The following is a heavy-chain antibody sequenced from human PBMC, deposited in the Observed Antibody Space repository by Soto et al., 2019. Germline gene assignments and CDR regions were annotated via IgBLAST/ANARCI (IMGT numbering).Heavy chain of an antibody. D-gene: IGHD3-10*01. Sequence: EVQLVESGGGLVKPGGSLRLSCAASGFTFSSYSMNWVRQAPGKGLEWVSSISSSSSYIYYADSVKGRFTISRDNAKNARDLQMNILMAVDTDVYCCASGLDSPRGNWFDPWGQGTLVTVSS. CDR3: ASGLDSPRGNWFDP. J-gene: IGHJ5*02. CDR2: ISSSSSYI. V-gene: IGHV3-21*01. CDR1: GFTFSSYS.